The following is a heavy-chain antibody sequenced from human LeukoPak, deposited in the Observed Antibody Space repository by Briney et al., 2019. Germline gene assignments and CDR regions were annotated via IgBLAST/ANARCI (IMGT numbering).Heavy chain of an antibody. J-gene: IGHJ4*02. Sequence: PGGSLRLSCAASGFTFTTYWMTWVRQAPGRGLEWVANIKEDGSETYYVDSVKGRFTISRDDSKNTLYLQMNSLRAEDTAVYYCVKDLGRYRNNCFDYWGQGTLVTVSS. CDR1: GFTFTTYW. V-gene: IGHV3-7*05. CDR2: IKEDGSET. D-gene: IGHD1-26*01. CDR3: VKDLGRYRNNCFDY.